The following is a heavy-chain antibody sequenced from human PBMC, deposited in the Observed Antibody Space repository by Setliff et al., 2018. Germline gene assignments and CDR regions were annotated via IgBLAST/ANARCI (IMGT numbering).Heavy chain of an antibody. Sequence: SETLSLTCGVSGISISSGHYWGWIRQPPGKGLGWIATIYHKGRTYYNPSLDSRVTISLDTSKNQISLKLSSVTAADTAVYYCAKEYVVIQFVTNVHNHYGMDVWGQGTTVTVSS. J-gene: IGHJ6*02. CDR3: AKEYVVIQFVTNVHNHYGMDV. V-gene: IGHV4-38-2*02. CDR1: GISISSGHY. D-gene: IGHD2-21*01. CDR2: IYHKGRT.